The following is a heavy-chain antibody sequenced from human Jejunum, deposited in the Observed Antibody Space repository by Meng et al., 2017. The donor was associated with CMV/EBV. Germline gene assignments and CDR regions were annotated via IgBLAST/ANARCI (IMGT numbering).Heavy chain of an antibody. Sequence: SGFTFSSHWMTWVRQAPGKGLEWVSYINSRSSTKTYADSVRGRFTISRDNAKNSVYLQMSNLRAEDTAVYYCARDYTNYPYYFDYWGQGTVVTVSS. D-gene: IGHD4-11*01. V-gene: IGHV3-48*04. CDR3: ARDYTNYPYYFDY. CDR2: INSRSSTK. J-gene: IGHJ4*02. CDR1: GFTFSSHW.